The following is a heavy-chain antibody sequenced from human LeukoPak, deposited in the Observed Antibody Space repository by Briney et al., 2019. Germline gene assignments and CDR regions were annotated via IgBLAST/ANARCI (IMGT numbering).Heavy chain of an antibody. V-gene: IGHV1-69-2*01. CDR1: GYTFTDYY. D-gene: IGHD3-3*01. Sequence: ASVKISCKVSGYTFTDYYMHWVQQAPGKGLEWMGLVDPEDGETIYAEKFQGRVTITADTSTDTAYMELSSLRSEDTAVYYCARVGQDYDFDYWGQGTLVTVSS. CDR3: ARVGQDYDFDY. J-gene: IGHJ4*02. CDR2: VDPEDGET.